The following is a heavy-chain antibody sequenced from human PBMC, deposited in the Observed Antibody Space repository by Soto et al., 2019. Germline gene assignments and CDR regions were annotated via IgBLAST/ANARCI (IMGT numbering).Heavy chain of an antibody. CDR1: GGPFPNGGYY. V-gene: IGHV4-31*03. J-gene: IGHJ4*02. CDR3: ARGDSQVSSVFDY. CDR2: THYSGDT. Sequence: QVQLQESGPGLVKPSQTLSLTCTVSGGPFPNGGYYWSWISQEPGKGLEWIGYTHYSGDTSYNPSLRSRVTISTDTSKTQFSLRLRSVTSADTAVYYCARGDSQVSSVFDYWGQGMLVTVSS. D-gene: IGHD3-16*01.